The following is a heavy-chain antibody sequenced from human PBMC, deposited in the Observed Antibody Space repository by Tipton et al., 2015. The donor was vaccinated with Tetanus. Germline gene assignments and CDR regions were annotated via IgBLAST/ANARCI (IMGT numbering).Heavy chain of an antibody. CDR1: GDSVSSNSAA. CDR3: GRHGGSYSAYWCFDL. Sequence: PGLVKPSQTLSLTCAISGDSVSSNSAAWNWIRQSPSRGLEWLGRTYYRSKWYNDYAVSVKSRITINPDTSKNQFSLRLTSVTATDTAVYYCGRHGGSYSAYWCFDLWGRGSLVAVSS. CDR2: TYYRSKWYN. J-gene: IGHJ2*01. D-gene: IGHD1-26*01. V-gene: IGHV6-1*01.